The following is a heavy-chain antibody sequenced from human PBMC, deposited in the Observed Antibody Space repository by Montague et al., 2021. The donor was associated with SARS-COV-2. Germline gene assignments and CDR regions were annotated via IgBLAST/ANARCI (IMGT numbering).Heavy chain of an antibody. J-gene: IGHJ3*02. CDR3: ARYSYSGTYFGLNDAFDI. D-gene: IGHD1-26*01. CDR2: TCYRSEWYF. V-gene: IGHV6-1*01. Sequence: CAISGDSASSNNAAWNWIRQSPSRGLEWLGRTCYRSEWYFDYAISLRGRITINPGTSKNQFSLQLDSVTLDDTAVYYCARYSYSGTYFGLNDAFDIWGQGTLVTVSS. CDR1: GDSASSNNAA.